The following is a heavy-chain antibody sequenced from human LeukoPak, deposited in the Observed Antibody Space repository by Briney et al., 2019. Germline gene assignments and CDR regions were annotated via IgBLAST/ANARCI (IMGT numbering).Heavy chain of an antibody. CDR3: ARVGGNDALDS. CDR1: GGSISSYY. V-gene: IGHV4-59*01. Sequence: NPSETLSLTCTVPGGSISSYYWSWIRQPPGKGLEWIGYIYYSGSTNYNPSLKCRVTISVDTSKNQFSLKLSSVTAADTAVYYCARVGGNDALDSWGQGTMVTVPS. CDR2: IYYSGST. J-gene: IGHJ3*02. D-gene: IGHD6-25*01.